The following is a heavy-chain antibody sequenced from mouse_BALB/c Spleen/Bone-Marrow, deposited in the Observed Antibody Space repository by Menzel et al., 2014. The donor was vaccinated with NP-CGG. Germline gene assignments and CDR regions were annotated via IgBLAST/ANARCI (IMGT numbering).Heavy chain of an antibody. CDR1: GFNIKDTY. CDR2: IDPANGNT. Sequence: VQLQQSGAELVKPGASVKLSSTASGFNIKDTYMHWVKQRPEQGLEWIGRIDPANGNTKYDPKSQGKATITADTSSNTAYLQLSSLTSEDTAVYYCASYVYGYYFDYWGQGTTLTVSS. CDR3: ASYVYGYYFDY. J-gene: IGHJ2*01. D-gene: IGHD2-2*01. V-gene: IGHV14-3*02.